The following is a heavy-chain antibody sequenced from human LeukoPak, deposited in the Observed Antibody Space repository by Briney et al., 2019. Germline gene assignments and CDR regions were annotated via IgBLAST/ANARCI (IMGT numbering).Heavy chain of an antibody. D-gene: IGHD3-9*01. V-gene: IGHV1-2*02. CDR2: INPNSGGT. J-gene: IGHJ5*02. Sequence: ASVKVSCKASGYTFTGYYMHWVRQAPGQGLEWMGCINPNSGGTNYAQKFQGRVTMTRDTSISTAYMELSRLRSDDTAVYYCARVRGSRYDILTGYYDFDPWGQGTLVTVSS. CDR3: ARVRGSRYDILTGYYDFDP. CDR1: GYTFTGYY.